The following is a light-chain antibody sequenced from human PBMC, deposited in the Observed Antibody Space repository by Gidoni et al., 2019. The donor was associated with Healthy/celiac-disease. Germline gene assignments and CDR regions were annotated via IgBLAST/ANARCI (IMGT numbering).Light chain of an antibody. Sequence: QSALTQPRSVSGSPGQSVTISCTGTSSDVGGYNYVSWYQQHPGKAHKLMIYDVSKRPSGVPDRFSGSKSGNTASLTISGLQAEDEADSYCCSYAGSYTLVFGGGTKLTVL. CDR1: SSDVGGYNY. CDR2: DVS. J-gene: IGLJ2*01. CDR3: CSYAGSYTLV. V-gene: IGLV2-11*01.